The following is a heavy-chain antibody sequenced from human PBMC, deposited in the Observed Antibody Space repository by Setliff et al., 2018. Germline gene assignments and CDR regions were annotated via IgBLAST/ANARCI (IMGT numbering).Heavy chain of an antibody. V-gene: IGHV1-2*02. CDR3: ARDLIAVAATTAFDI. CDR2: INPNSGGT. J-gene: IGHJ3*02. CDR1: GYTFTGHH. Sequence: ASVKVSCKASGYTFTGHHLHWVRQAPGQGLEWMGWINPNSGGTNYARKFQGRVTMTRDTSISTAYMELSRLRSDDTAMYYCARDLIAVAATTAFDIWGQGTMVTVSS. D-gene: IGHD6-19*01.